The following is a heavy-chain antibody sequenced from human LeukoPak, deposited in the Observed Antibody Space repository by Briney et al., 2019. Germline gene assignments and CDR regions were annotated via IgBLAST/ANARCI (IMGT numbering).Heavy chain of an antibody. D-gene: IGHD2-2*01. CDR3: ARVKYCSSTSCYRRFDY. CDR1: GYIFTNYY. V-gene: IGHV1-46*01. Sequence: GASVKVSCKASGYIFTNYYMHWVRQAPGQGLEWMGTINPSGGSTTYAQKFQGRVTMTTDTSTSTAYMELRSLRSDDTAVYYCARVKYCSSTSCYRRFDYWGQGTLVTVSS. J-gene: IGHJ4*02. CDR2: INPSGGST.